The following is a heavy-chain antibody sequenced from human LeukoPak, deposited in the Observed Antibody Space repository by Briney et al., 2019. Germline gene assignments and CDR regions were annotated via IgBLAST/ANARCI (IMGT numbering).Heavy chain of an antibody. Sequence: GGSLRLSCAASGFTFSSYAMTWVRQAPGKGLEWVSTISGSGGSTYYADSVKGRFTISRDNSKNTLYLQMNSLRAEDTAVYYCANGDTAMEFDPWGQGTLVTVSS. CDR2: ISGSGGST. V-gene: IGHV3-23*01. CDR3: ANGDTAMEFDP. D-gene: IGHD5-18*01. CDR1: GFTFSSYA. J-gene: IGHJ5*02.